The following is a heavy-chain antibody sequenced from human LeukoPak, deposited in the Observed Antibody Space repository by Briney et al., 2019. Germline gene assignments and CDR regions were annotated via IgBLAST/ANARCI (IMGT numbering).Heavy chain of an antibody. CDR2: FDPKDGET. J-gene: IGHJ4*01. CDR3: ATGGYGSGSLDY. V-gene: IGHV1-24*01. Sequence: GASVKVSCKVSGYTLTELSMHWVGQAPGKGLEGRGGFDPKDGETIYAQKFQGRVTMTEDTSTDTAYMELSSLRSEDTAVYYCATGGYGSGSLDYWGQGTLVTVSS. CDR1: GYTLTELS. D-gene: IGHD3-10*01.